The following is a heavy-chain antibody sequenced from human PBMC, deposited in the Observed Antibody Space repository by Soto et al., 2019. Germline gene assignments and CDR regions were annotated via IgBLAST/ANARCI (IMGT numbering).Heavy chain of an antibody. J-gene: IGHJ4*02. Sequence: EVQLQESGGGLVQPGGSLRLSCAASGFAFSSFDMSWVRQAPGQGLEWGSAISASGRYKPYTDSVRGRFTISRDNLRNTVDLQMNSLRPEDTAVYYCTSHQIAICDYWGRGTLVTVSS. CDR3: TSHQIAICDY. V-gene: IGHV3-23*01. CDR1: GFAFSSFD. D-gene: IGHD2-2*01. CDR2: ISASGRYK.